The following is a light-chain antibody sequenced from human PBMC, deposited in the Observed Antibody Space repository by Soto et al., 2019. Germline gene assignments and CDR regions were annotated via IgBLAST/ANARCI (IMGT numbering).Light chain of an antibody. V-gene: IGKV3-20*01. CDR3: EQYSSSSSEFT. J-gene: IGKJ3*01. CDR1: QSVNSNY. CDR2: GAS. Sequence: EIVLTQSPGTLSVSPGERVTLSCRASQSVNSNYLAWYQQRPGQAPRLLIFGASYSATGIPDRFSGSGSGTDFTITISKLKPEDFSVNYGEQYSSSSSEFTFGAGTKVDSK.